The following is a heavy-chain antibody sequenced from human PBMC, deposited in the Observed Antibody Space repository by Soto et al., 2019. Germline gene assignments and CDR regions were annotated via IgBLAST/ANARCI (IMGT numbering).Heavy chain of an antibody. V-gene: IGHV3-23*01. CDR3: ARGRRVDRYGDDLDY. CDR2: ISGSGDST. D-gene: IGHD4-17*01. CDR1: GFTFRSQA. J-gene: IGHJ4*02. Sequence: PGGSLGLSCAASGFTFRSQAMSWVRQAPGKGLEWVSGISGSGDSTYYADSVKGRLTISRDNSKNTLYLQMSSLRAEDTAVYYCARGRRVDRYGDDLDYWGQGTLVTVSS.